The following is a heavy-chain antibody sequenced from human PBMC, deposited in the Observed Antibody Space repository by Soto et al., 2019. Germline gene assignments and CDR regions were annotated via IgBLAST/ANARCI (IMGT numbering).Heavy chain of an antibody. D-gene: IGHD3-3*01. J-gene: IGHJ4*02. Sequence: PGESLKISCRGSGYDFNTNWFGWVRQLPGGGLEWVGIMYPGDSDTRYNPSLQGHVTLSVDVTVRTAFLQWRSLETSDTGMYFCARLPRDCNKTSCYYADHWGQGTQVTVSS. CDR2: MYPGDSDT. CDR1: GYDFNTNW. CDR3: ARLPRDCNKTSCYYADH. V-gene: IGHV5-51*01.